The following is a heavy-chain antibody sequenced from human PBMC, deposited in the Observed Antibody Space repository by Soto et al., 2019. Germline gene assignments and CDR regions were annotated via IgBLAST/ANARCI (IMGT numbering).Heavy chain of an antibody. CDR2: INTGNGNT. D-gene: IGHD6-19*01. CDR3: ARDLASSGVLYYFDY. J-gene: IGHJ4*02. V-gene: IGHV1-3*04. Sequence: ASVKVSCKASGYTFTNYPMHWVRQAPGQRLEWMGWINTGNGNTIYSQKFQGRVTITRDTSASTAYMELSSLRSEDTALYYCARDLASSGVLYYFDYWGQGTLVTVSS. CDR1: GYTFTNYP.